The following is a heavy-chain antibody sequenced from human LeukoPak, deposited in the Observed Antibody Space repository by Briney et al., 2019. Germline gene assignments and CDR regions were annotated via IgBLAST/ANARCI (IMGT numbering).Heavy chain of an antibody. J-gene: IGHJ4*02. CDR3: ARASGIAGIDY. Sequence: GGSLRLSCAASGFTFSSYAMHWVRQAPGKGLEWVAVISYDGSNKYYADSVKGRFTISKDNSKNTLYLQMNSLRAEDTAVYYCARASGIAGIDYWGQGTLVTVSS. CDR1: GFTFSSYA. D-gene: IGHD6-13*01. V-gene: IGHV3-30-3*01. CDR2: ISYDGSNK.